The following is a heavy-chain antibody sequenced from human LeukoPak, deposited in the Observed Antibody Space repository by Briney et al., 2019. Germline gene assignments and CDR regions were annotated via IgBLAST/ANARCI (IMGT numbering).Heavy chain of an antibody. CDR2: ISSGGHTI. D-gene: IGHD4-17*01. CDR3: ARRGDGFYHGMDV. J-gene: IGHJ6*01. CDR1: DFTFSRYS. V-gene: IGHV3-21*01. Sequence: PGGSLRLSCAASDFTFSRYSMNWFRQAPGEGLEWVSSISSGGHTIYYADSVKGRFTISRDNAKNSLYLQMNSLRVEDTAVYYCARRGDGFYHGMDVWGQGTTVTVSS.